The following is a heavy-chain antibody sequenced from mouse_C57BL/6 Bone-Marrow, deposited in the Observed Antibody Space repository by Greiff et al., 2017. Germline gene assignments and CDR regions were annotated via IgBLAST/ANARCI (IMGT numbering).Heavy chain of an antibody. V-gene: IGHV1-63*01. CDR1: GYTFTNYW. J-gene: IGHJ4*01. Sequence: VQLQQSGAELVRPGTSVKMSCKASGYTFTNYWIGWAKQRPGHGLEWIGDIYPGGGYTNYNEKFKGKATLTADKSSSTAYLQFSSLTSEDSAIYYCARSLYDGYYGGYAMDYWGQGTSVTVSS. D-gene: IGHD2-3*01. CDR3: ARSLYDGYYGGYAMDY. CDR2: IYPGGGYT.